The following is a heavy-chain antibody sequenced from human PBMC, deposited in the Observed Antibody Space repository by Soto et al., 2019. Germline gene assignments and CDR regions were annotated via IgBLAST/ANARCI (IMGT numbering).Heavy chain of an antibody. CDR1: GYTFTSYG. D-gene: IGHD4-17*01. J-gene: IGHJ4*02. CDR2: ISVDNGNT. V-gene: IGHV1-18*01. CDR3: AIGYGDYFLDY. Sequence: QVQLVQSGAEVKKPGASVKVSCKASGYTFTSYGINWVRQVPGQGLEWMGWISVDNGNTKYAQKFQGRVTMTTDTSTSTAYVELRSLRSDDTAVYYCAIGYGDYFLDYWGQGTVVTVSS.